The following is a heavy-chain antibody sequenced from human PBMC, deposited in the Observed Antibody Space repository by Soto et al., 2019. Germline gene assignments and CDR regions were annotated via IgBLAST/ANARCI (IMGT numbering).Heavy chain of an antibody. CDR2: INPKSGGT. CDR1: GYTFTVYY. D-gene: IGHD1-26*01. V-gene: IGHV1-2*02. Sequence: ASVKVSCKASGYTFTVYYMHWVRQAPGQGLEWMGWINPKSGGTMYPQKFQGRVTMTWDTSISAAYMALTRLRSDDTAVYYCARDLAKGGGSAGFDYWGQGTLVTVSS. CDR3: ARDLAKGGGSAGFDY. J-gene: IGHJ4*02.